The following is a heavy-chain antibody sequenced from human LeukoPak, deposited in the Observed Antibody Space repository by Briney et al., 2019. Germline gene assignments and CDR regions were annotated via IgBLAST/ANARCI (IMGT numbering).Heavy chain of an antibody. D-gene: IGHD6-19*01. CDR3: ARDPGIAVAGTRLESYYYYGMDV. CDR1: GYTFTSHA. V-gene: IGHV1-3*01. Sequence: ASVKVSCKASGYTFTSHAMHWVRQAPGQRLEWMGWINAGNGNTKYSQKFQGRVTITRDTSASTAYMELSSLRSEDTAVYYCARDPGIAVAGTRLESYYYYGMDVWGQGTTVTVSS. J-gene: IGHJ6*02. CDR2: INAGNGNT.